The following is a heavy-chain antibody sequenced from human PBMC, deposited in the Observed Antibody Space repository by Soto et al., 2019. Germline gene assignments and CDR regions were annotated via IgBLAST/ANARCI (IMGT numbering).Heavy chain of an antibody. CDR3: ARRKYCSTSSCYADYYYGMDV. D-gene: IGHD2-2*01. Sequence: GESLKISCKGSGYNFTSYWIYWVRQMPGKGLEWMGRIDPSDSYTNYSPSFQGHVTISADKAINTAYLQWSSLKASDTAMYYCARRKYCSTSSCYADYYYGMDVWGQGTTVTVSS. V-gene: IGHV5-10-1*01. J-gene: IGHJ6*02. CDR1: GYNFTSYW. CDR2: IDPSDSYT.